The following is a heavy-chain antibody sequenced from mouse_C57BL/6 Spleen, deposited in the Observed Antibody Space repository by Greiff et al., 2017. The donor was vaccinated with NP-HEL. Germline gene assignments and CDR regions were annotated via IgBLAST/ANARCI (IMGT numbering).Heavy chain of an antibody. V-gene: IGHV1-80*01. Sequence: QVQLQQSGAELVKPGASVKISCKASGYAFSSYWMNWVKQRPGQGLEWIGQIYPGDGDTNYNGKFKGKATLTADKSSSTAYMQLSSLTSEDSAVYFCARSRTVYAMDYWGQGTSVTVSS. CDR1: GYAFSSYW. CDR2: IYPGDGDT. J-gene: IGHJ4*01. CDR3: ARSRTVYAMDY.